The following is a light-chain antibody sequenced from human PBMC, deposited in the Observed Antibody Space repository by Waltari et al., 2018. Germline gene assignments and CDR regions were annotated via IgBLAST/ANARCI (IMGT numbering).Light chain of an antibody. CDR2: RKH. J-gene: IGLJ2*01. Sequence: AGLPQPPSVSKDLRQTATITCTGASTHCGNQGPSWLQQYQGPPPKLLSYRKHNRPAGISEGFSASRSGNTASLTITGLQPEDEGDYYCLAWDSTLTAVVFGGGTKLTVL. CDR3: LAWDSTLTAVV. V-gene: IGLV10-54*04. CDR1: STHCGNQG.